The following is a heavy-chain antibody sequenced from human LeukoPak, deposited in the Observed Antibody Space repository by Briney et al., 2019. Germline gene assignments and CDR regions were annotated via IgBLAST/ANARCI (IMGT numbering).Heavy chain of an antibody. D-gene: IGHD1-26*01. CDR3: TTDGIRGYGMDV. CDR2: IKSKTDGGTT. Sequence: PGGSLRLSCAASGFTFSNAWMSWVRQAPGKGLEWVGRIKSKTDGGTTDYAAPVKGRFTISRDDSKSTLYLQMNSLKTEDTAVYYCTTDGIRGYGMDVWGQGTTVTVSS. CDR1: GFTFSNAW. V-gene: IGHV3-15*01. J-gene: IGHJ6*02.